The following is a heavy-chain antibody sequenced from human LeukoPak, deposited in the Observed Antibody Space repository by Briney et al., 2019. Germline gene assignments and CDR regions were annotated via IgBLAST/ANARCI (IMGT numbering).Heavy chain of an antibody. CDR2: INHSGST. Sequence: SETLSLTCAVYGGSFSGYYWSWIRQPPGKGLEWIGEINHSGSTNYNPSLKSRVTISVDTPKNQFSLKLSSVTAADTAVYYCATSRTYYYDSSGYYYGGNWFDPWGQGTLVTVSS. V-gene: IGHV4-34*01. J-gene: IGHJ5*02. CDR1: GGSFSGYY. CDR3: ATSRTYYYDSSGYYYGGNWFDP. D-gene: IGHD3-22*01.